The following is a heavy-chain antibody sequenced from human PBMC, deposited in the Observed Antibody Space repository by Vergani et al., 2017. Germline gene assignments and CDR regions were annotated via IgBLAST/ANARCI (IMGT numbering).Heavy chain of an antibody. D-gene: IGHD1-14*01. V-gene: IGHV3-9*02. CDR2: ISWNRNSI. J-gene: IGHJ5*02. Sequence: EVQLEESGGGLVLPGRSLRLSCVASGFTSAGYALHWGRQASGEGLEWVLGISWNRNSIGYTDSVKGRFTISRDNSKNSLYLQMNSLRAEDTALYYGAKDVGTSTGASWFDPWGQGTLATVSS. CDR3: AKDVGTSTGASWFDP. CDR1: GFTSAGYA.